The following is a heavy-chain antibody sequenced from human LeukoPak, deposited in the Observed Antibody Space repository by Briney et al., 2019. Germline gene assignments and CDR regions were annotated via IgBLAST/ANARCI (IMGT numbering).Heavy chain of an antibody. V-gene: IGHV3-23*01. J-gene: IGHJ4*02. CDR3: AKDPGYQVVYCFDY. CDR1: GFTFSSYS. CDR2: ISGSGGST. Sequence: GGSLRLSCAASGFTFSSYSMSWVSQATGKGLEWVSGISGSGGSTDYADSVKGRFTISRDNSKNTLYLQMNSLRVEDTAVYYCAKDPGYQVVYCFDYWGQGTLVTVSS. D-gene: IGHD2-2*01.